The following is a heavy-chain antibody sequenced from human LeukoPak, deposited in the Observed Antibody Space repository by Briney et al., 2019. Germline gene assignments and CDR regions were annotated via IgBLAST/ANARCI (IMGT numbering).Heavy chain of an antibody. V-gene: IGHV4-4*07. CDR2: IYTSGST. J-gene: IGHJ4*02. D-gene: IGHD4-11*01. CDR3: ATERMDYSNYVSDY. Sequence: SETLSLACTVSGGSISSYYWSWIRQPAGKGLEWVGRIYTSGSTNYNPSLKSRVTMSVDTSKNQFSLKLSSVTAADTAVYYCATERMDYSNYVSDYWGQGTLVTVSS. CDR1: GGSISSYY.